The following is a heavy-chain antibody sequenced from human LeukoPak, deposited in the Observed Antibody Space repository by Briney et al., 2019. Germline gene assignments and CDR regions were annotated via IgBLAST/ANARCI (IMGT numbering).Heavy chain of an antibody. CDR1: GGSISSGGYS. V-gene: IGHV4-30-2*01. J-gene: IGHJ5*02. CDR2: IYHSGST. CDR3: ARLQYCSGTSCYWFDP. Sequence: SQTLSLTCAVSGGSISSGGYSWSWIRQPPGKGLEWIGYIYHSGSTYYNPSLKSRVTISVDTSKNQFSLRLSSVTAADTAVYYCARLQYCSGTSCYWFDPWGQGTLVTVSS. D-gene: IGHD2-2*01.